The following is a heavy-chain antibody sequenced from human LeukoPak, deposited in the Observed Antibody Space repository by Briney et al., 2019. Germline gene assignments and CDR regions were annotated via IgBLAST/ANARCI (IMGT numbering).Heavy chain of an antibody. CDR2: MNPNSGNT. CDR1: GYTFTSYD. CDR3: ARGKMNREYYDILTGYYYYYGMDV. V-gene: IGHV1-8*01. J-gene: IGHJ6*02. D-gene: IGHD3-9*01. Sequence: RASVKVSCKASGYTFTSYDINWVRQATGQGLEWMGWMNPNSGNTGYAQKFQGRVTMTRNTSISTAYMELSSLRSEDTAVYYCARGKMNREYYDILTGYYYYYGMDVWGQGTTVTVSS.